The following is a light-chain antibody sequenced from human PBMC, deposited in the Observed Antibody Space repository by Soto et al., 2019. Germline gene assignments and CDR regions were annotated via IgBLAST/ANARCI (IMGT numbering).Light chain of an antibody. J-gene: IGKJ1*01. Sequence: DIQMTQSPSTLSASVGDRVTITCRASQSINSWLAWYQQKPGKAPELLIYKASSLQSGVPSRFSGSGSGTEFTLTISSLQPDDLANYYCQQYKSYWTFGQGTKVDIK. CDR2: KAS. V-gene: IGKV1-5*03. CDR1: QSINSW. CDR3: QQYKSYWT.